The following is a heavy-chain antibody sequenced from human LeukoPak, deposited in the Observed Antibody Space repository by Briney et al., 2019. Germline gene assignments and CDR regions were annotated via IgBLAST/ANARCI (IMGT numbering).Heavy chain of an antibody. CDR3: AKDITPSSKSGYFDY. D-gene: IGHD4-11*01. CDR2: ISWDGGST. V-gene: IGHV3-43*01. J-gene: IGHJ4*02. Sequence: GGSLRLSCAASGFTFDDYTMHWVRQAPGKGLEWVSLISWDGGSTYYADSVKGRFTISRDNSKNSLYLQMKSLRTEDTALYYCAKDITPSSKSGYFDYWGQGTLVTVSS. CDR1: GFTFDDYT.